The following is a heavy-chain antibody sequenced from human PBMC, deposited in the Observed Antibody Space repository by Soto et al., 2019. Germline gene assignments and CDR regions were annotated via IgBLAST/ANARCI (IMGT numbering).Heavy chain of an antibody. D-gene: IGHD3-3*02. CDR1: AGSISRSSYY. J-gene: IGHJ5*02. V-gene: IGHV4-39*01. Sequence: SENRSLSCTVSAGSISRSSYYWCWLRQPPGKGLEWIGSIYYSGSTYYNPSLKSRVTISVDTSKNQFSLKLSSVTAADTAVYYCASPKIAFYNWFDPWGQGTLVTVS. CDR3: ASPKIAFYNWFDP. CDR2: IYYSGST.